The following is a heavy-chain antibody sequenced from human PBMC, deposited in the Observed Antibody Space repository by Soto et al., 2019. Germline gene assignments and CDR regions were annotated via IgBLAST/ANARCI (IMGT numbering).Heavy chain of an antibody. D-gene: IGHD1-26*01. V-gene: IGHV1-18*01. Sequence: ASVKVSCKASGYTFTSYGISWVRQAPGQGLEWMGWISAYNGNTNYAQKLQGRVTMTTDTSTSTAYMELRSLRSDDTAVYYCARPMGIVVITTGGDAFDIWGQGTMVTVSS. CDR2: ISAYNGNT. CDR3: ARPMGIVVITTGGDAFDI. J-gene: IGHJ3*02. CDR1: GYTFTSYG.